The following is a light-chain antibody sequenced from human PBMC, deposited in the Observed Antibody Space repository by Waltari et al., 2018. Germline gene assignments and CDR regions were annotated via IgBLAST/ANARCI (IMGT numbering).Light chain of an antibody. J-gene: IGLJ7*01. CDR3: CSYAGSYTVV. CDR1: SSDVGNYNF. CDR2: TRV. Sequence: QSALTQPRSVSGSPGQSVTISSSGTSSDVGNYNFVSWYQQHPGKAPKLLIYTRVKRPSGVPVRFSGSKSGNTASLTISGLQTEDEADYYCCSYAGSYTVVFGGGTQLTVL. V-gene: IGLV2-11*01.